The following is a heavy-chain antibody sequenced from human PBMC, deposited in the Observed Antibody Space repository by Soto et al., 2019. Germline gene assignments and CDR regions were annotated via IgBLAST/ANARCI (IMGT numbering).Heavy chain of an antibody. Sequence: EVQLVQSGAEMEKPGEALKISCKGSGYIFTNYWIGWVRQMPGKGLEWMGIIHPGDSDTRYSPSFQGQVSISADTSTNTASLQWSSLKASDTAIYFCARHYSGSYRSAFDIWGQGTVVTVSS. CDR3: ARHYSGSYRSAFDI. J-gene: IGHJ3*02. CDR1: GYIFTNYW. V-gene: IGHV5-51*01. D-gene: IGHD1-26*01. CDR2: IHPGDSDT.